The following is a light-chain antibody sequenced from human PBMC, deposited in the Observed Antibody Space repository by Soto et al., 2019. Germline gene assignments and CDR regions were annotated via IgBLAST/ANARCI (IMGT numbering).Light chain of an antibody. CDR3: QHYHRWPPFT. CDR2: GSS. V-gene: IGKV3-15*01. CDR1: QNIADY. Sequence: EIVLTQSPPTLSVSPGEKATLSCRASQNIADYLIWYQQRPGQAPRVLMHGSSTRAAGVPARFSGSGSGTEFTLTISSLESEDSGIYYCQHYHRWPPFTFGPGTKVEI. J-gene: IGKJ3*01.